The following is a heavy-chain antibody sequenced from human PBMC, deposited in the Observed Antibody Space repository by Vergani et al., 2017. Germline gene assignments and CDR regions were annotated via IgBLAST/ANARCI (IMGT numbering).Heavy chain of an antibody. CDR2: ISSSSSYI. D-gene: IGHD3-22*01. CDR3: SSGYPYYYYYMAG. V-gene: IGHV3-21*01. J-gene: IGHJ6*03. CDR1: GFTFSSYS. Sequence: EVQLVESGGGLVKPGGSLRLSCAASGFTFSSYSMNWVRQAPGKGLEWVSSISSSSSYIYYADSVKGRFTISRDNAKNSLYLQMNSLRAEDTAVYYCSSGYPYYYYYMAGWGKGTTVTVSS.